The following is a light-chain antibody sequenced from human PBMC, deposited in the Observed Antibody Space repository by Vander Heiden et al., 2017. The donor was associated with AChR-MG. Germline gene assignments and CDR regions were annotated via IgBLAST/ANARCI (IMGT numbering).Light chain of an antibody. V-gene: IGLV1-51*01. CDR2: DDN. CDR1: SSNIGNNY. Sequence: QSVLTQPPSVSAAPGQKVTISCSGSSSNIGNNYVSWYQQPPGTAPKLIIYDDNRRQSVIPDRFSGSKSGTSVTLGIAGLQAGDEADYFCGTWDRSLNAVVFGGGTKLTVL. CDR3: GTWDRSLNAVV. J-gene: IGLJ2*01.